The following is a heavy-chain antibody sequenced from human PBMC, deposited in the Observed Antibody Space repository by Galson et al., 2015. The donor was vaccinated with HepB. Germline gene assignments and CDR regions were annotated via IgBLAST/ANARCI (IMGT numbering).Heavy chain of an antibody. CDR1: GFTVSSNY. V-gene: IGHV3-66*01. J-gene: IGHJ3*02. Sequence: SLRLSCAASGFTVSSNYMSWVRQAPGKGLESVSVLYSGGSTYYADSVKGRFTISRDNSKNTLYLQMNSLRAEDTAVYYCSRGVRGSGWYGSGVAFDIWCQGTMVTVSS. CDR2: LYSGGST. CDR3: SRGVRGSGWYGSGVAFDI. D-gene: IGHD6-19*01.